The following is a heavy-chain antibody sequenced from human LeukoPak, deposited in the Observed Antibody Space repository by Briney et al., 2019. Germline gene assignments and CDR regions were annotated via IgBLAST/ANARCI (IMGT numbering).Heavy chain of an antibody. J-gene: IGHJ4*02. CDR3: AKDLRGGSYLDY. Sequence: GGSLRLSCAASGFTLSDYYMSWIRQAPGKGLEWLSYISSGGDTIFYADSVEGRFTISRDNAKNSLYLQMNSLRAEDTAVYYCAKDLRGGSYLDYWGQGTLVTVSS. CDR2: ISSGGDTI. CDR1: GFTLSDYY. V-gene: IGHV3-11*04. D-gene: IGHD1-26*01.